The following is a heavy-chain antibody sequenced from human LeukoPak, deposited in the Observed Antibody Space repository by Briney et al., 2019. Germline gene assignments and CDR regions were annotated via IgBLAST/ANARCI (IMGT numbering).Heavy chain of an antibody. CDR1: GFTFSSYS. CDR2: ISSSSSTI. V-gene: IGHV3-48*01. CDR3: ARDGGSQNYLIDY. Sequence: GGSLRLSCAASGFTFSSYSMNWVRQAPGKGLEWVSYISSSSSTIYYADSVKGRFTISRDNAKNSLYLQMNSPRAEDTAVYYCARDGGSQNYLIDYWGRGSLVTVSS. J-gene: IGHJ4*02. D-gene: IGHD1-7*01.